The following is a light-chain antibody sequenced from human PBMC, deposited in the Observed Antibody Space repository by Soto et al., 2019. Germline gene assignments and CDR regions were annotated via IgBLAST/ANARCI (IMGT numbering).Light chain of an antibody. CDR1: QGIGNF. Sequence: QMTQSPSSLSASVGDRITITCRASQGIGNFLAWYQQKPGKVPKLLIYAASTLQLGVPSRFSGYGSGPDFTLTISSLQPEDVATYYCQKYDSAPWTFGQGTKVEIK. CDR3: QKYDSAPWT. CDR2: AAS. J-gene: IGKJ1*01. V-gene: IGKV1-27*01.